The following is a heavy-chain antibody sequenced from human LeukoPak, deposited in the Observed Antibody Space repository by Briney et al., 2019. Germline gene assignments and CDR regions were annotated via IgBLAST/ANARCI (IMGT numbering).Heavy chain of an antibody. J-gene: IGHJ4*02. Sequence: ASVKVSCKASGYTFTSYGISRVRQAPGQGLEWMGWISAYNGNTNYAQKLQGRVTMTTDTSTSTAYMELRSLRSDDTAVYYCARDELWFGELKTDYWGQGTLVTVSS. CDR3: ARDELWFGELKTDY. CDR2: ISAYNGNT. D-gene: IGHD3-10*01. V-gene: IGHV1-18*01. CDR1: GYTFTSYG.